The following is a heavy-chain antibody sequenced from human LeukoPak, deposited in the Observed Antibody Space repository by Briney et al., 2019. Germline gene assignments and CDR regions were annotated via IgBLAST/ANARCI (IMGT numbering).Heavy chain of an antibody. Sequence: SETLSLTCTVSGVSISSYYWSWIRQPPGKGLEWIGYIYYSGSTNYNPSLKSRVTISVDTSKNQFSLKLSSVTAADTAVYYCARDQGRLGEFSRFYYGMDVWGQGTTVTVSS. D-gene: IGHD3-16*01. J-gene: IGHJ6*02. V-gene: IGHV4-59*01. CDR2: IYYSGST. CDR3: ARDQGRLGEFSRFYYGMDV. CDR1: GVSISSYY.